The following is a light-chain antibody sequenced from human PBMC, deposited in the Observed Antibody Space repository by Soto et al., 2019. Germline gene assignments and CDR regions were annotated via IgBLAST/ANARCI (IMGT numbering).Light chain of an antibody. V-gene: IGKV1-5*03. Sequence: DIQMTQSPSTLSASVGDRVSITCRASQSISSWLAWYQQRPGKAPKLLIYKASSLESGVPSRFSASGSGTEFTLTISSLQPDDFATYYCQQYYIYPYTFGQGTKLETK. CDR3: QQYYIYPYT. CDR2: KAS. CDR1: QSISSW. J-gene: IGKJ2*01.